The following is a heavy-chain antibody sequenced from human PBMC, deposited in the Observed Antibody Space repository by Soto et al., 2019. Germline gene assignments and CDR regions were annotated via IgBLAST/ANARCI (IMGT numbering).Heavy chain of an antibody. CDR3: ARGPFSGSYFDS. D-gene: IGHD1-26*01. V-gene: IGHV3-53*01. CDR1: GFTVSSNY. Sequence: EVQLVESGGGLIQPGGSLKLSCAASGFTVSSNYMSWVRQAPGKGLEWVSVIYSGGNTYYTDSVKGRFTISRDNSKNTVYLQMNSLRAEDTAVYYCARGPFSGSYFDSWGQGTLVTVSS. CDR2: IYSGGNT. J-gene: IGHJ4*02.